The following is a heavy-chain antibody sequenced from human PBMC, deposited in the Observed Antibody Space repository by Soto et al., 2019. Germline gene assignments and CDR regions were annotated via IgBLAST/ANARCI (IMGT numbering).Heavy chain of an antibody. J-gene: IGHJ4*02. Sequence: XTLSLPCSVSGGSVSDKTYYWSWIRQPPGKRREWIWYVYYSGTTNYNPSIKSRVTISVDLSKNRFSLRLSSVTTEDTAIYYCARTTAVPNTLRSRYFFDYWGQGTLFTVSS. CDR1: GGSVSDKTYY. V-gene: IGHV4-61*01. D-gene: IGHD4-17*01. CDR3: ARTTAVPNTLRSRYFFDY. CDR2: VYYSGTT.